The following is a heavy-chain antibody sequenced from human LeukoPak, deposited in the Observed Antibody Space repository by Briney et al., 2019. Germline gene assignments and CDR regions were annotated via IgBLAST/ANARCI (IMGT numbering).Heavy chain of an antibody. CDR1: GDSISSDY. CDR2: IYTSGST. J-gene: IGHJ6*03. V-gene: IGHV4-4*07. Sequence: SETLSLTCTVSGDSISSDYRTWIRQPAGKGLEWIGRIYTSGSTHYNPSLKGRVSISEDRSKNQFSLRLTSVTAAGTAVYYCARAGGVNMPMDVWGKGTTVTVSS. D-gene: IGHD3-16*01. CDR3: ARAGGVNMPMDV.